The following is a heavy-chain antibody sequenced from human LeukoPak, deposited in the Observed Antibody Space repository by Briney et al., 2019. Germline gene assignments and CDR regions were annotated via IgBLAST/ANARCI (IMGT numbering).Heavy chain of an antibody. CDR1: GFTFSSYG. CDR3: ANLRYCSGGSCYSGAFDI. D-gene: IGHD2-15*01. Sequence: PGRSLRLSCAASGFTFSSYGMHWVRQAPGKGLEWVAVISYDGSNKYYADSVKGRFTISRDNSKNTLYLQMNSLGAEDTAVYYCANLRYCSGGSCYSGAFDIWGQGTIVTVSS. CDR2: ISYDGSNK. J-gene: IGHJ3*02. V-gene: IGHV3-30*18.